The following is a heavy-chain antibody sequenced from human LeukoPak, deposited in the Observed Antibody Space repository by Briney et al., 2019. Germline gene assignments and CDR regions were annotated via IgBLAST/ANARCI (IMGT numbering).Heavy chain of an antibody. CDR2: ISDDGKTY. CDR1: GFTLSNYG. J-gene: IGHJ4*02. CDR3: AKVVSTGYDNYFDY. Sequence: PGGSLRLSCAASGFTLSNYGMHWVRQAPGKALEWVALISDDGKTYNYADSVKGGFTMSRDNSKNTLYLQMNSLIPEDTAVYYWAKVVSTGYDNYFDYWGQGTLVTVAS. V-gene: IGHV3-30*18. D-gene: IGHD5-12*01.